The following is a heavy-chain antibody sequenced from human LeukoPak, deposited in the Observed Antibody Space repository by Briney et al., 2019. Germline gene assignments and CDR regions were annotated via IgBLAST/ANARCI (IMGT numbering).Heavy chain of an antibody. D-gene: IGHD2-21*01. J-gene: IGHJ4*02. V-gene: IGHV3-23*01. CDR1: GFSFSSYG. CDR3: AKHIFGDGDLHCPGACPDY. Sequence: GGSLRLSCATSGFSFSSYGMNWVRQVPGKGLEWVAVISGRGDKTYYSDSVEGRFTISRDNSKNILYLQMNSLRAEDRAIYYCAKHIFGDGDLHCPGACPDYWGQGTLVTVSS. CDR2: ISGRGDKT.